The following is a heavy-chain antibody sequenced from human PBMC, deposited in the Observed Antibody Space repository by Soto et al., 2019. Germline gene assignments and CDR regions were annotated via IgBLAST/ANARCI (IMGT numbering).Heavy chain of an antibody. Sequence: GASVKVSCKASGYTFTGYYMHWVRQAPGQGLEWMGWINPNSGGTNYAQKFQERVTITRDMSTSTAYMELSSLRSEDTAVYYCAAEDDFWSVHNRWGQGTLVTVSS. J-gene: IGHJ4*02. CDR2: INPNSGGT. V-gene: IGHV1-2*02. CDR3: AAEDDFWSVHNR. D-gene: IGHD3-3*01. CDR1: GYTFTGYY.